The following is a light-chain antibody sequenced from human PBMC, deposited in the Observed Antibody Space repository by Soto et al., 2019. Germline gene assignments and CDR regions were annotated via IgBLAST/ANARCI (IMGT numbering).Light chain of an antibody. V-gene: IGLV2-8*01. J-gene: IGLJ2*01. CDR3: SSYAGSNNYVV. CDR2: EVS. CDR1: SSDVGGYNY. Sequence: QSALTQPPSASGSPGQSVTISCTGTSSDVGGYNYVSWYQQHPGKDPKLMIYEVSSRPSGVPDRFSGSKSGNTASLTVSGLQADDEADYYCSSYAGSNNYVVFGGGPKLTVL.